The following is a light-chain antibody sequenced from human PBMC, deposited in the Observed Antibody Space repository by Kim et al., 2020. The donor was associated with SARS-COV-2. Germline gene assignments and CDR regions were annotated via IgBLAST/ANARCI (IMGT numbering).Light chain of an antibody. J-gene: IGLJ3*02. CDR3: TAWDGSLNGQV. CDR1: SSNIGGHT. V-gene: IGLV1-44*01. CDR2: GNN. Sequence: GQRVTISCSGSSSNIGGHTVNWYQQFPGTPPKLLIYGNNQRPSGVPDRFSGSTSGTSASLAISGLQSEDEADYYCTAWDGSLNGQVFGGGTQLTVL.